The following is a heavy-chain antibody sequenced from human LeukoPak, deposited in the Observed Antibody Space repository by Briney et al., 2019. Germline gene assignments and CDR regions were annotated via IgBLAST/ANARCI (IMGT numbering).Heavy chain of an antibody. CDR2: ISSSSSYI. D-gene: IGHD5-24*01. CDR1: GFTFSSYS. J-gene: IGHJ4*02. CDR3: ARDGGDGYPGPYDY. V-gene: IGHV3-21*01. Sequence: GGSLRLSCAASGFTFSSYSMNWVRQAPGKGLEWVSSISSSSSYIYYADSVKGRFTISRDNAKNSLYLQMNSLRAEDTAVYYCARDGGDGYPGPYDYWGQGTLVTVSS.